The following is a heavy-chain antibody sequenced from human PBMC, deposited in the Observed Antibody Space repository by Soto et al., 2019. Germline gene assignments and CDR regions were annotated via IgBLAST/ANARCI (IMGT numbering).Heavy chain of an antibody. D-gene: IGHD2-15*01. CDR2: IYYSGST. CDR3: ARAVVVVAATFDY. CDR1: GGSISSYY. J-gene: IGHJ4*02. V-gene: IGHV4-59*12. Sequence: SETLSLTCTVSGGSISSYYWSWIRQPPGKGLEWIGYIYYSGSTNYNPSLKSRVTISVDTSKNQFSLKLSSVTAADTAVYYCARAVVVVAATFDYWGQGTLVTVSS.